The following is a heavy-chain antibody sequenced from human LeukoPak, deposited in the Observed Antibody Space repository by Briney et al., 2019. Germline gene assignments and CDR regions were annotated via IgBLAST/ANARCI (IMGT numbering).Heavy chain of an antibody. D-gene: IGHD1-26*01. J-gene: IGHJ4*02. CDR2: INPNSGGT. Sequence: ASVKVSCKSSGYTFTVYYMHWVRQAPGQGLEWMGWINPNSGGTNYAQKFQGRVTMTRDTSINTAYMELSRLRSDDTAVYYCARTRSGSYVYYYWGQGTLVTVSS. V-gene: IGHV1-2*02. CDR3: ARTRSGSYVYYY. CDR1: GYTFTVYY.